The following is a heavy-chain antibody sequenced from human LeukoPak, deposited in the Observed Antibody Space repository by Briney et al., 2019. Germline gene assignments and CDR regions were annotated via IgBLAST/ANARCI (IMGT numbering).Heavy chain of an antibody. D-gene: IGHD5-18*01. CDR2: ISSSSSTI. CDR1: GFTFSSYS. J-gene: IGHJ4*02. V-gene: IGHV3-48*01. CDR3: ARVDTTKGDYFDY. Sequence: GGSLRLSCAASGFTFSSYSMNWVRQAPGKGLEWVSYISSSSSTIYYADSVKGRFTISRDNAKNSLYLQMNSLRAEDTAVYYCARVDTTKGDYFDYWGQGTLATVSS.